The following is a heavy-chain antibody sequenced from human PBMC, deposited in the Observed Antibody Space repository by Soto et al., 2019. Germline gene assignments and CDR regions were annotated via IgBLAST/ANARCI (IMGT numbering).Heavy chain of an antibody. V-gene: IGHV3-53*01. D-gene: IGHD1-1*01. CDR1: GLTVSGKKY. CDR3: ASWHEREHAYDV. CDR2: LYDVDGT. Sequence: DVHLVESGGGLIQPGESLRLSCAAFGLTVSGKKYVAWVRQAPGKGLEWISALYDVDGTYYADSVKGRFTTSTDSSKTTVYLHMNGLRPDDTAVYYCASWHEREHAYDVWGRGTTVTVSS. J-gene: IGHJ3*01.